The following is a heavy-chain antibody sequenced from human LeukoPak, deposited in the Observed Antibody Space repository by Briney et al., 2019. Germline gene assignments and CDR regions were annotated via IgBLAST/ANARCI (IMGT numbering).Heavy chain of an antibody. Sequence: KPSETLSLTCDVFGGSFTDYFWTWIRRSPGKGLEWIGEINDYTGNTNYNPSLNSRVSISLEKSKNQFSLELRSVTAADTAVYYCARGRIAKIVVVHSFHYGMDVWGQGTTVTVSS. J-gene: IGHJ6*02. D-gene: IGHD3-22*01. CDR2: INDYTGNT. CDR3: ARGRIAKIVVVHSFHYGMDV. V-gene: IGHV4-34*01. CDR1: GGSFTDYF.